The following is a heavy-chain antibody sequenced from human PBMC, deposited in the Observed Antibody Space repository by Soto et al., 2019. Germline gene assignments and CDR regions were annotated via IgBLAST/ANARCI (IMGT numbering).Heavy chain of an antibody. J-gene: IGHJ4*02. CDR1: GYTFTSYA. D-gene: IGHD6-6*01. CDR3: ARGVSEQLVPFDY. Sequence: WASVKVSCKASGYTFTSYAMHWVRQAPGQRLEWMGWINAGNGNTKYSQKFQGRVTITRDTSASTADMELSSLRSEDTALYYCARGVSEQLVPFDYWGQGTLVTVSS. V-gene: IGHV1-3*01. CDR2: INAGNGNT.